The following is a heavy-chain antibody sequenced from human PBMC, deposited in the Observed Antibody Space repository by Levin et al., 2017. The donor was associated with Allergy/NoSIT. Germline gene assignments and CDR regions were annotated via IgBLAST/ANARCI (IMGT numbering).Heavy chain of an antibody. J-gene: IGHJ3*02. V-gene: IGHV3-33*01. CDR3: ARDLDGLEHGFDI. CDR2: IWYDGSNK. CDR1: GFTFSSYG. D-gene: IGHD5-24*01. Sequence: GGSLRLSCAASGFTFSSYGMHWVRQAPGKGLEWVAVIWYDGSNKYYADSVKGRFTISRDNSKNTLYLQMNSLRAEDTAVYYCARDLDGLEHGFDIWGQGTMVTVSS.